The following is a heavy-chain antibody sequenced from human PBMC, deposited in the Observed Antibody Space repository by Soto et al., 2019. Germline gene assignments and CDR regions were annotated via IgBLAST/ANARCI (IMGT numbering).Heavy chain of an antibody. J-gene: IGHJ5*02. CDR1: GYTFTSYG. Sequence: ASVKVSCKASGYTFTSYGISWVRQAPGQGLEWMGWISAYNGNTNYAQKLQGRVTMTTDASTSTAYMELRGLRSDDTAVYYCARGEVEGLAYCGGDCSWYNWFDPWGQGTLVT. V-gene: IGHV1-18*01. CDR2: ISAYNGNT. D-gene: IGHD2-21*02. CDR3: ARGEVEGLAYCGGDCSWYNWFDP.